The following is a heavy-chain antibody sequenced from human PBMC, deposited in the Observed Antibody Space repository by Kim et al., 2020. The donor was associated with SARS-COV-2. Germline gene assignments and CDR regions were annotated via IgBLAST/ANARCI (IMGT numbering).Heavy chain of an antibody. D-gene: IGHD3-16*01. CDR2: IYYSGST. CDR1: GGSISSYY. Sequence: SETLSLTCTVSGGSISSYYWSWIRQPPGKGLEWIGYIYYSGSTNYNPSLKSRVTISVDTSKNQFSLKLSSVTAADTAVYYCARRARGDWFDPWGQGTLVTVSS. J-gene: IGHJ5*02. CDR3: ARRARGDWFDP. V-gene: IGHV4-59*01.